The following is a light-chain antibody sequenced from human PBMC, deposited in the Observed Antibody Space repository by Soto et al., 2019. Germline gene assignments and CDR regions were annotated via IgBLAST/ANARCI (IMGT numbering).Light chain of an antibody. CDR2: EVS. CDR1: RSDVGDYNY. Sequence: QSVLTQPASVSGSPAQSITIPCTGTRSDVGDYNYVSWYQQHPGKAPKLMIYEVSNRPSRVSNRFSGSKSGNTASLTISGLQAEDEADYYCSSYTRSSTSYVFGTGTKVTVL. J-gene: IGLJ1*01. V-gene: IGLV2-14*01. CDR3: SSYTRSSTSYV.